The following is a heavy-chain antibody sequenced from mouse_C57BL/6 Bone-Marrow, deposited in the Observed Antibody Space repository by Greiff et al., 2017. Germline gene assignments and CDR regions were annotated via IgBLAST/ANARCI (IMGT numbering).Heavy chain of an antibody. CDR3: ARDYDYDGGDYFDY. CDR2: IDPSDSYT. V-gene: IGHV1-69*01. D-gene: IGHD2-4*01. Sequence: QVQLQQPGAELVMPGASVKLSCKASGYTFTSYWMHWVKQRPGQGLEWIGEIDPSDSYTNYNQKFKGKSTLAVDKSSSTAYMQLSSLTSEGSAVYDCARDYDYDGGDYFDYWGQGTTLTVAS. CDR1: GYTFTSYW. J-gene: IGHJ2*01.